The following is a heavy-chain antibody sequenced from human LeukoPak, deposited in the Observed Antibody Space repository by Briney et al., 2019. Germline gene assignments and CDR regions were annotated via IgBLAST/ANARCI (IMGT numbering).Heavy chain of an antibody. CDR2: FDPEDGET. V-gene: IGHV1-24*01. Sequence: ASVKVSCKVSGYTLTELSMHWVRQAPGKGLEWMGGFDPEDGETIYAQKFQGRVTMTEDTSTDTAYMELSSLRSEDTAVYYCATGITETAMVLFFGYWGQGTLVTVSS. CDR1: GYTLTELS. D-gene: IGHD5-18*01. J-gene: IGHJ4*02. CDR3: ATGITETAMVLFFGY.